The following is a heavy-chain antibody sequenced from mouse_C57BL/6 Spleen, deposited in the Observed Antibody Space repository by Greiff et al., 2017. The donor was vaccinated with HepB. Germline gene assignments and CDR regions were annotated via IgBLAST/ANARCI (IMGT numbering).Heavy chain of an antibody. V-gene: IGHV2-6*03. J-gene: IGHJ4*01. CDR1: GFSLTSYG. CDR2: IWSDGST. Sequence: VKVEESGPGLVAPSQSLSITCTVSGFSLTSYGVHWVRQPPGKGLEWLVVIWSDGSTTYNSALKSRLSISKDNSKSQVFLKMNSLQTDDTDMYYCAREDGKGAMDYWGQGTSVTVSS. CDR3: AREDGKGAMDY. D-gene: IGHD2-1*01.